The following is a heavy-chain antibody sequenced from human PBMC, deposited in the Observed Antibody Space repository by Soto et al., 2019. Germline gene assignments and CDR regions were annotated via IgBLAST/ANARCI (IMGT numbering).Heavy chain of an antibody. CDR1: GFTFSSYS. CDR2: ISSSSSYI. D-gene: IGHD4-4*01. V-gene: IGHV3-21*01. Sequence: GGSLRLSCAASGFTFSSYSMNWVRQAPGKGLEWVSSISSSSSYIYYADSVKGRFTISRDNAKNSLYLQMNSLRAEDTAVYYCARAGALGYSNYRPWFDPWGQGTLVTVSS. J-gene: IGHJ5*02. CDR3: ARAGALGYSNYRPWFDP.